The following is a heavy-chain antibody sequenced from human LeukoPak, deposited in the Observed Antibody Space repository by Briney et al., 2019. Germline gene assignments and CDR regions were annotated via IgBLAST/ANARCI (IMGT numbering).Heavy chain of an antibody. CDR2: ISYRGST. J-gene: IGHJ5*02. V-gene: IGHV4-59*01. CDR3: ARGFDGVAGWFDP. CDR1: GFTFSSYA. D-gene: IGHD3-9*01. Sequence: GSLRLSCAASGFTFSSYAMSWIRQPPGKGLEWIGYISYRGSTKYNPSLKSRVTISVDTSKNQFSLKLSSVIAADTAVYYCARGFDGVAGWFDPWGQGTLVIVSS.